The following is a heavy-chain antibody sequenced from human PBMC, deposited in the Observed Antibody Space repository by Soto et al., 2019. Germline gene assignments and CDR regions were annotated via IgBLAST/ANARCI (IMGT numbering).Heavy chain of an antibody. CDR3: ARGAFDRSGNYLAWWFDP. V-gene: IGHV1-2*02. D-gene: IGHD3-22*01. CDR1: GYSFTDHY. CDR2: IIPNDGGT. J-gene: IGHJ5*02. Sequence: QVQLVQSGAEVKKPGASVKISCKASGYSFTDHYIHWIRQAPGQGLEWMGWIIPNDGGTKYAQKFQDRINMTRDTSITTAYMDLSRLRSDDTAVYYCARGAFDRSGNYLAWWFDPWGQGTLVTVSS.